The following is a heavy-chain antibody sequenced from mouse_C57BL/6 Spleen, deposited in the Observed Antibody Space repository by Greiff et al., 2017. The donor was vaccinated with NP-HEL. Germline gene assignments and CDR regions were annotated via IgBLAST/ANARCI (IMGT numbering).Heavy chain of an antibody. Sequence: VQLHRSGAELVRPGSSVKLSCKASGYTFTSYWMHWVKQRPIQGLEWIGNIDPSDSETHYNQKFKDKATLTVDKSSSTAYMQLSSLTSEDSAVYYCARFDYYYGSSPFAYWGQGTLVTVSA. J-gene: IGHJ3*01. V-gene: IGHV1-52*01. CDR1: GYTFTSYW. D-gene: IGHD1-1*01. CDR2: IDPSDSET. CDR3: ARFDYYYGSSPFAY.